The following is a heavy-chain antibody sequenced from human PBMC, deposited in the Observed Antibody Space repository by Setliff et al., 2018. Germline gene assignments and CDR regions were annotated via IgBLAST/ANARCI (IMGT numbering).Heavy chain of an antibody. J-gene: IGHJ4*02. D-gene: IGHD2-15*01. CDR1: GFTFSNAW. V-gene: IGHV3-15*01. CDR2: IKSKTDGGTT. CDR3: TSMVVAANIVVY. Sequence: AGGSLRLSCAASGFTFSNAWMSWVRQAPGKGLEWVGRIKSKTDGGTTDYAAPVKGRFTISRDDSKNTLYLQMNSLKTEDTAVYYCTSMVVAANIVVYWGQGTLVTVSS.